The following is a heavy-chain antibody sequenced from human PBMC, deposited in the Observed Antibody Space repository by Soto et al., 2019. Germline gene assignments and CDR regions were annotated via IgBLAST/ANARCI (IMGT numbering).Heavy chain of an antibody. D-gene: IGHD5-18*01. CDR1: GFTFDDYA. CDR3: AKDMGYSYGYGFDY. Sequence: EVQLVESGGGLVQPGRSLRLSCAASGFTFDDYAMHWVRQAPGKGLEWVSGISWNSGSIGYADSVKGRFTISRDNAKNSLYLQMNSLRAEDTALYYCAKDMGYSYGYGFDYWGQGTLVTVSS. V-gene: IGHV3-9*01. CDR2: ISWNSGSI. J-gene: IGHJ4*02.